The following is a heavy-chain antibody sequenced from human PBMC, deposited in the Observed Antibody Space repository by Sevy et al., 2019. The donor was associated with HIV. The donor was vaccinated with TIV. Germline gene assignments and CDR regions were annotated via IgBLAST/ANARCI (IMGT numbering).Heavy chain of an antibody. Sequence: GGSLRLSCAASGFTFSKYWMGWVRQAPGKGLEWVANIKQDAGQNYYVDSVKGRFTISRDNAKNSLYLQMNSLRAEDTAVYFCARDGGNYYFHYWGQGTLVTVSS. D-gene: IGHD1-26*01. CDR1: GFTFSKYW. CDR3: ARDGGNYYFHY. V-gene: IGHV3-7*01. CDR2: IKQDAGQN. J-gene: IGHJ4*02.